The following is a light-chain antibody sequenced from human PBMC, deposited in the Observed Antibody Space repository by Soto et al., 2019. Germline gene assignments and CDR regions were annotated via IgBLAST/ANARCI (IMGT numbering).Light chain of an antibody. V-gene: IGLV1-47*03. Sequence: QSVLTQPPSASGTPGQRVTISCSGSSSNIGSNYVYWYQQLPGTAPKLLIYRNNQRPSGVPDRFSGSKSGTSASLAISGLWSEDEADYYCAAWDDSLSGLYVFGTGTKGTVL. CDR3: AAWDDSLSGLYV. J-gene: IGLJ1*01. CDR2: RNN. CDR1: SSNIGSNY.